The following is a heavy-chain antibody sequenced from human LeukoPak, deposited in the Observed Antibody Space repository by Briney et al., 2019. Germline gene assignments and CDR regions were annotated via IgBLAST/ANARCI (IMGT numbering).Heavy chain of an antibody. CDR3: AREGTVSPLDY. CDR1: GGTFSSHA. D-gene: IGHD4-17*01. Sequence: GSSVKVSCKASGGTFSSHAISWVRQAPGQGLEWMGRIIPILGIANYAQKFQGRVTITADKSTSTAYMELSSLRSEDTAVYYCAREGTVSPLDYWGQGTLVTVSS. CDR2: IIPILGIA. J-gene: IGHJ4*02. V-gene: IGHV1-69*04.